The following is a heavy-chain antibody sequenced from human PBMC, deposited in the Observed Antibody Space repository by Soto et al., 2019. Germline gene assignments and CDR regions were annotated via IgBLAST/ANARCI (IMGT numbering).Heavy chain of an antibody. V-gene: IGHV3-9*01. J-gene: IGHJ4*02. D-gene: IGHD6-19*01. CDR2: ISWNSGSI. Sequence: TGGSLRLSCAASGFTFDDYAMHWVRQAPGKGLEWVASISWNSGSIGYADSVKGRFTISRDNSKNTLYLQMNSLRAEDTAVYYCAREKADSSGWYYWGQGTLVTVSS. CDR1: GFTFDDYA. CDR3: AREKADSSGWYY.